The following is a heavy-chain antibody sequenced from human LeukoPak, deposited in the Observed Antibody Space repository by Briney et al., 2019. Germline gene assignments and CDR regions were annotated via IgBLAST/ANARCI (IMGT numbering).Heavy chain of an antibody. CDR1: GFTFRSYD. V-gene: IGHV3-13*01. CDR3: ASRTRRGIQLCKTTSGYYQCGGDYYYMDV. Sequence: GGSLRLSCAASGFTFRSYDMHWVRQATGKGLEWVSGIGTAGEIYYPGSVKGRFTISRENAKNSLYLQMNSLRAEDTAVYYCASRTRRGIQLCKTTSGYYQCGGDYYYMDVWGKGTTVTISS. J-gene: IGHJ6*03. D-gene: IGHD3-22*01. CDR2: IGTAGEI.